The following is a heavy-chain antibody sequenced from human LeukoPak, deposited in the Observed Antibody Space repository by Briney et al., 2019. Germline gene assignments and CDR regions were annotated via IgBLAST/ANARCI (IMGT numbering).Heavy chain of an antibody. Sequence: PSETLSLTCTVSGGSVKNYCWSWIRQSPEKGLEWIGYIFYSGTTTYNPSLKSRVTISIDTSKNQFSLKLTSVTAADTAIYYCARTASNSAFWVYFPYWGQGTRVTVSS. CDR1: GGSVKNYC. J-gene: IGHJ1*01. D-gene: IGHD3-16*01. CDR3: ARTASNSAFWVYFPY. CDR2: IFYSGTT. V-gene: IGHV4-59*02.